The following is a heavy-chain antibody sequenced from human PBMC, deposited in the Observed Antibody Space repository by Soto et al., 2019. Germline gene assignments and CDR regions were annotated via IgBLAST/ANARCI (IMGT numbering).Heavy chain of an antibody. CDR2: IKQDGSEK. CDR1: GFTFSTYW. CDR3: VRGGLGYVSVIVVGDY. J-gene: IGHJ4*02. Sequence: EVQLVESGGGLVQPGGSLRLSGAASGFTFSTYWMSWVRQAPGQGLEWVANIKQDGSEKYYVDSVKGRFTISRDNAKNSLYLQMNSLRAEDTAVYYCVRGGLGYVSVIVVGDYWGQGTLVTVSS. D-gene: IGHD3-22*01. V-gene: IGHV3-7*03.